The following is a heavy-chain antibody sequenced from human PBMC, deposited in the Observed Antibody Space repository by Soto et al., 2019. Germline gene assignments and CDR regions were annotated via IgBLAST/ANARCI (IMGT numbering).Heavy chain of an antibody. CDR1: GFSLSTSGVG. D-gene: IGHD3-10*01. Sequence: QITLKESGPTLVKPTQTLTLTCTFSGFSLSTSGVGVGWIRQPPGKALEWLALIYWDDDKRYSPSLKSRLTITKDTSKNQVVLTMTNMDPVDTATYYCAHASDTMVRGVMVYWGQGTLVTVSS. J-gene: IGHJ4*02. V-gene: IGHV2-5*02. CDR3: AHASDTMVRGVMVY. CDR2: IYWDDDK.